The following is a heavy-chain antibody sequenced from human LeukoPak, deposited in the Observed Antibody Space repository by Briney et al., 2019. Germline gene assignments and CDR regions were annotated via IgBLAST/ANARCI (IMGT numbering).Heavy chain of an antibody. D-gene: IGHD4-17*01. CDR1: GFSFTTYR. V-gene: IGHV3-21*01. Sequence: PGGSLRLSCAASGFSFTTYRMIWVRQAPGKGLEWVSAIDGTNAYINYADSVKGRFTISRDNTKNSLYLQMSSLRAEDTALYYCVKGFGYGDLRSNWFDPWGQGTLVTVSS. J-gene: IGHJ5*02. CDR2: IDGTNAYI. CDR3: VKGFGYGDLRSNWFDP.